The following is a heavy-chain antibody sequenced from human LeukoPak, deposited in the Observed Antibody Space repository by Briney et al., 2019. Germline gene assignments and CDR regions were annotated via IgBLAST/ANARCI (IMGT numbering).Heavy chain of an antibody. D-gene: IGHD3-22*01. CDR1: GYTFTSYG. V-gene: IGHV1-18*01. J-gene: IGHJ4*02. Sequence: ASVKVSCKASGYTFTSYGISWVRQAPGQGVEWVGWISAYSQKFQGRVTMTTDTATSTAYMELRSLRSDDTAVYYCARRFNYYDSSGYYEGFYFDYWGQGTLVTVSS. CDR2: ISAY. CDR3: ARRFNYYDSSGYYEGFYFDY.